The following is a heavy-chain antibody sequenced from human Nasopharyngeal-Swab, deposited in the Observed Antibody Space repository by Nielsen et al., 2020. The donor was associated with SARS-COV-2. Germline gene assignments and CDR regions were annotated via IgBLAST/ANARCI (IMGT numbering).Heavy chain of an antibody. Sequence: SETLSLTCAVYGGSFSGYYWSWIRRSPGKGLEWIGEISRSGRTNYNPSLNSRVTISLDTSKNQFSLKVTSVTAADTAVYYCARQGVPIRGWFKDYDRTAYEYWGQGTLVTVSS. J-gene: IGHJ4*02. D-gene: IGHD3-22*01. V-gene: IGHV4-34*01. CDR3: ARQGVPIRGWFKDYDRTAYEY. CDR1: GGSFSGYY. CDR2: ISRSGRT.